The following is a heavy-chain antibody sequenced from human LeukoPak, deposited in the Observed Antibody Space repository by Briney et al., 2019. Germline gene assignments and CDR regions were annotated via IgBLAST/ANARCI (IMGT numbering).Heavy chain of an antibody. CDR2: ISWNSGSI. CDR3: AAQIDAFDI. CDR1: GFTFDDYA. Sequence: GGTLRLSCAASGFTFDDYAMHWVRQAPGKGLEWVSGISWNSGSIGYADSVKGRFTISRDNAKNSLYLQMNSLRAEDTALYYCAAQIDAFDIWGQGTMVTVSS. V-gene: IGHV3-9*01. J-gene: IGHJ3*02.